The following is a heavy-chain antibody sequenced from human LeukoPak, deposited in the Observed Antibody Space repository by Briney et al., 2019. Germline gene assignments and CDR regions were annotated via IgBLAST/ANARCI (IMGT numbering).Heavy chain of an antibody. CDR1: GFTFSSYG. D-gene: IGHD5-12*01. Sequence: GGTLRLSCAASGFTFSSYGMNWVRQAPGKGLEWVSSISSSSSYIYYADSVKGRFTISRDNAKNSLYLQMNSLRAEDTAVYYCARGLLSKVATMNYFDYWGQGTLVTVSS. CDR2: ISSSSSYI. V-gene: IGHV3-21*01. CDR3: ARGLLSKVATMNYFDY. J-gene: IGHJ4*02.